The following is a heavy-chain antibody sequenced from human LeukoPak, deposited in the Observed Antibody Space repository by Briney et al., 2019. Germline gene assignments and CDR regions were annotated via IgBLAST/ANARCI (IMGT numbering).Heavy chain of an antibody. J-gene: IGHJ4*02. V-gene: IGHV1-24*01. CDR2: FDPEDGET. Sequence: ASVEVSCKVSGYTLTELSMHWVRQAPGKGLEWMGGFDPEDGETIYAQKFQGRVTMTEDTSTDTAYMELSSLRSEDTAVYYCATGLGYCSSTSCYLDYWGQGTLVTVSS. D-gene: IGHD2-2*01. CDR1: GYTLTELS. CDR3: ATGLGYCSSTSCYLDY.